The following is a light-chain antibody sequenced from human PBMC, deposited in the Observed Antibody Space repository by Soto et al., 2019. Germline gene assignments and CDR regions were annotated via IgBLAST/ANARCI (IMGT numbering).Light chain of an antibody. CDR3: CSYAGSYTFVV. CDR2: DVI. CDR1: SSDVGGYNY. V-gene: IGLV2-11*01. J-gene: IGLJ2*01. Sequence: QSALTQPRSVSGSPGQSVTISCTGTSSDVGGYNYVSWYQQHPGKAPKLLIYDVIKRPSGVPDRFSGSKSGNTASLTISGLQAEDEADYYRCSYAGSYTFVVFGGGTKVTAL.